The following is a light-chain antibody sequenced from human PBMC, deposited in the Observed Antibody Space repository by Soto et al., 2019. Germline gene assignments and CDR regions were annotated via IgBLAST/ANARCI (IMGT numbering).Light chain of an antibody. J-gene: IGKJ1*01. CDR3: QQYNNWRT. CDR1: QSVNIY. V-gene: IGKV3-11*01. Sequence: EIVLTQSPGTLSLSPGERATLSCRASQSVNIYLAWYQQKPGQAPRLLIYGAFKRATGIPDRFSGSGSGTDFTLTISRMEPEDFAVYYCQQYNNWRTFGQGTKVDIK. CDR2: GAF.